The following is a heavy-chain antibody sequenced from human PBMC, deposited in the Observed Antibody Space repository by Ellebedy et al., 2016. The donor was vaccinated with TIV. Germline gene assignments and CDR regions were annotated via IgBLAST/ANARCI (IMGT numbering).Heavy chain of an antibody. D-gene: IGHD4-17*01. V-gene: IGHV3-23*01. J-gene: IGHJ4*02. CDR3: SRHTDYALDY. CDR2: ISGSGGST. CDR1: GFTFSSYA. Sequence: GESLKISCAASGFTFSSYAMSWVRQAPGKGVEWVSAISGSGGSTYYADSVKGRFTISRDNSKNTLYLQMNSLRAEDTAVYYCSRHTDYALDYWGQGALVTVSS.